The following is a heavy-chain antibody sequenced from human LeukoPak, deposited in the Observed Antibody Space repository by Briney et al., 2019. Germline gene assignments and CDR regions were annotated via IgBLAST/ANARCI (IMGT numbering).Heavy chain of an antibody. CDR3: AMYYYDSSGYAQG. J-gene: IGHJ4*02. CDR1: GFTFSSYS. V-gene: IGHV3-48*04. Sequence: SLRLSCATSGFTFSSYSMRSVSQAPGKGLEWGSYISSSSTTIYYADSVKGRFTISRDNAKNSLYLQMNSLRAEDTAVYYCAMYYYDSSGYAQGWGQGTLVTVSS. D-gene: IGHD3-22*01. CDR2: ISSSSTTI.